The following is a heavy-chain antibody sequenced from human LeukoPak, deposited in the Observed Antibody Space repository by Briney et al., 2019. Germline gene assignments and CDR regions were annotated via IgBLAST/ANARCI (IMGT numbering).Heavy chain of an antibody. CDR3: AREGPMIVVEVPSAAFDI. V-gene: IGHV4-34*01. CDR1: GGSFSGYY. J-gene: IGHJ3*02. CDR2: INHSGST. D-gene: IGHD3-22*01. Sequence: SETLSLTCAVYGGSFSGYYWSWIRQPPGKGLEWIGEINHSGSTNYNPSLKSRVTISVDTSKNQFSLKLSSVTAADTAVYYCAREGPMIVVEVPSAAFDIWGQGTMVTVSS.